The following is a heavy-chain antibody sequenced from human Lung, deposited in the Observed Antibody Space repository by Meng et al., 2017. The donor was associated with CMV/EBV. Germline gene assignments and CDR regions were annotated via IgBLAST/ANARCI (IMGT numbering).Heavy chain of an antibody. J-gene: IGHJ4*02. CDR2: ISSNSSYR. CDR1: GFTFSSYS. Sequence: GGSXRLXXAASGFTFSSYSMNWVRQAPGKGLEWVSSISSNSSYRYYADSVKGRFTVSRDNAKNSLYLQMNSLRAEDTAVYYCARDLRNPPTSFGGVRTHVRYFDSWGQGTXVTVSS. CDR3: ARDLRNPPTSFGGVRTHVRYFDS. V-gene: IGHV3-21*01. D-gene: IGHD3-3*01.